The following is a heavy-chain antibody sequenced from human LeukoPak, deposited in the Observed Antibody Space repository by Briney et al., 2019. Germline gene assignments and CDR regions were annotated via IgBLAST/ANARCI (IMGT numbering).Heavy chain of an antibody. V-gene: IGHV3-74*01. CDR2: INSGGSGT. CDR1: VFNFASNW. J-gene: IGHJ4*02. Sequence: GGSLRLSCAASVFNFASNWMHWVRQTPWKGLVWVSRINSGGSGTSYAASVEGRFTISRDNVKNTLYLQMDSLRAEDTAVYYCATSLGPLTEYWGQGTLVTVSS. D-gene: IGHD7-27*01. CDR3: ATSLGPLTEY.